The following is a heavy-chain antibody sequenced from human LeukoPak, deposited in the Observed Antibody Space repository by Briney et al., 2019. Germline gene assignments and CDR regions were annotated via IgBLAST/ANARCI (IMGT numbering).Heavy chain of an antibody. D-gene: IGHD1-14*01. CDR3: ASRPRADMGPLDY. V-gene: IGHV3-30*02. J-gene: IGHJ4*02. CDR1: GFTFSDLG. Sequence: GESLRLSCAASGFTFSDLGMHWVRQAPGKGLEWVAFIRYDGSTRSYADSVKGRFTISRDNSKNTLYLQMNSLRADETAIYYCASRPRADMGPLDYWGQGTLVTVST. CDR2: IRYDGSTR.